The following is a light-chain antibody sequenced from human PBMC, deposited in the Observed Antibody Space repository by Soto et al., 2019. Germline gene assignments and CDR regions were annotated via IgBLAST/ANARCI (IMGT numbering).Light chain of an antibody. J-gene: IGKJ5*01. Sequence: IQFTQSPASLSSFLGDRVTITCQASLGISSYLAWYQQKPGKAPKLLVYSASTLQSGVPPRFSGSGAGAYFNLTISRLEPADFGVYYCQQYGSSHTFGQGTRLEI. V-gene: IGKV1-9*01. CDR2: SAS. CDR1: LGISSY. CDR3: QQYGSSHT.